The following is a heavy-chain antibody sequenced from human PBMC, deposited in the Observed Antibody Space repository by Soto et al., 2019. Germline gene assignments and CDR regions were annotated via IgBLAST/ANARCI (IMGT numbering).Heavy chain of an antibody. J-gene: IGHJ4*02. CDR2: ISYDGSNK. CDR3: AREVVVADILFDY. Sequence: QVQLVESGGGVVQPGRSLRLSCAASGFTFSSYAMHWVRQAPGKGLEWVAVISYDGSNKYYADSVKGRFTISRDNSKNTLGVQMNSLRAEDTAVYYCAREVVVADILFDYWGQGTLVTVSS. D-gene: IGHD2-15*01. V-gene: IGHV3-30-3*01. CDR1: GFTFSSYA.